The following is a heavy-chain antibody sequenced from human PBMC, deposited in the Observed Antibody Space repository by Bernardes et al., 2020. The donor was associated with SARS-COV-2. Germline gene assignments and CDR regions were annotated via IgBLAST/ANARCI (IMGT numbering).Heavy chain of an antibody. V-gene: IGHV3-11*01. D-gene: IGHD6-13*01. CDR2: ISSSGSTR. CDR3: ARHTISAAGIGFDY. Sequence: GGSLRLSCAASGFTFSDYYMSWVRQAPGKGLEWVSYISSSGSTRYYAESVKGRITISRDNAKNSLYLQMHSLRAEDTAVYYCARHTISAAGIGFDYWGQGTLVTVSS. CDR1: GFTFSDYY. J-gene: IGHJ4*02.